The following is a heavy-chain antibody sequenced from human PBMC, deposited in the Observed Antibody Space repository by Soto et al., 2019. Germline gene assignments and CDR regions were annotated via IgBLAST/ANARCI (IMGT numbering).Heavy chain of an antibody. CDR3: AKCGSYCSSTSCYYYYMDV. CDR2: ISGSGGST. D-gene: IGHD2-2*01. J-gene: IGHJ6*03. V-gene: IGHV3-23*01. Sequence: GGSLRLSCAASGFTFSSYAMSWVRQAPGKGLEWVSAISGSGGSTYYADSVKGRFTISRDNSKNTLYLQMNSLRAEDTAVYYCAKCGSYCSSTSCYYYYMDVWGKGTMVTVSS. CDR1: GFTFSSYA.